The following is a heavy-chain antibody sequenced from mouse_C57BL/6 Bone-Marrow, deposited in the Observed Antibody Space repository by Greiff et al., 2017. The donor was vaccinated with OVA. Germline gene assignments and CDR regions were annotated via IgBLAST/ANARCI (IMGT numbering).Heavy chain of an antibody. V-gene: IGHV5-6*01. Sequence: EVQGVESGGDLVKPGGSLKLSCAASGFTFSSYGMSWVRQTPDKRLEWVATISSGGSYSYYPDSVKGRFTISRDNAKNTLYLQMSSLKSEDTAMYYCARHLNWFAYWGQGTLVTVSA. CDR1: GFTFSSYG. CDR3: ARHLNWFAY. J-gene: IGHJ3*01. CDR2: ISSGGSYS.